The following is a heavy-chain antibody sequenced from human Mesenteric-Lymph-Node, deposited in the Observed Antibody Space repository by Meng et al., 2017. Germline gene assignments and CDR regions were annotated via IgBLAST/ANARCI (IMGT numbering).Heavy chain of an antibody. CDR1: GFTFSSYE. Sequence: GESLKISCAASGFTFSSYEMNWVRQAPGKGLEWVSYISSSGSTIYYADSVKGRFTISRDNAKNSLYLQMNSLRAEDTAVYYCARGYYYDSSGYQSVWGQGTMVTVSS. V-gene: IGHV3-48*03. J-gene: IGHJ3*01. D-gene: IGHD3-22*01. CDR3: ARGYYYDSSGYQSV. CDR2: ISSSGSTI.